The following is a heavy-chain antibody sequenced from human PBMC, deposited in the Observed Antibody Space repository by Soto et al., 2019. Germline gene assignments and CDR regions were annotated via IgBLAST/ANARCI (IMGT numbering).Heavy chain of an antibody. Sequence: EVQLVESGGGLVQPGGSLRLSCAVSGFSFSDYYMDWVRQAPGKGLEWVGRTRNKPNSYSTEYGASAKGRFTISRDHSQNSLYLQLNSLKTEDTAVYYCARVYIGSGTYHFDYWGQGTLVTVSS. CDR1: GFSFSDYY. J-gene: IGHJ4*02. CDR3: ARVYIGSGTYHFDY. D-gene: IGHD3-10*01. CDR2: TRNKPNSYST. V-gene: IGHV3-72*01.